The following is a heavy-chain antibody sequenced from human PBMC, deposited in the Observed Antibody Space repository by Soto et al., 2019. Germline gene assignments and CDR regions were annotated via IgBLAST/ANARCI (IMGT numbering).Heavy chain of an antibody. CDR1: GGSISSGGYY. D-gene: IGHD2-15*01. J-gene: IGHJ4*02. Sequence: QVQLQESGPGLVKPSQTLSLTCTVSGGSISSGGYYWSWIRQHPGKGLEWIGYIYYSGSTYYNPSLKSRITISVDTSKNQFSLKLSSVTAADTAVYYCAREYVPLGYCSGGSCYSEYYFDYWGQGTLVTVSS. CDR3: AREYVPLGYCSGGSCYSEYYFDY. V-gene: IGHV4-31*03. CDR2: IYYSGST.